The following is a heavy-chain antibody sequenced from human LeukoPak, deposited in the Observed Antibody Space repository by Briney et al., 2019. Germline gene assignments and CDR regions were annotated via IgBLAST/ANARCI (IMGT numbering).Heavy chain of an antibody. D-gene: IGHD5-24*01. CDR2: IYYSGST. Sequence: SETLSLTCTVSGGSISSYYWSWIRQPPGKGLEWIGYIYYSGSTNYNPSLKSRVTISVDTSKNQFSLKLSSVTAADTAVYYCARGIDGYKSPGEYFDYWGQGTLVTVSS. CDR3: ARGIDGYKSPGEYFDY. CDR1: GGSISSYY. J-gene: IGHJ4*02. V-gene: IGHV4-59*01.